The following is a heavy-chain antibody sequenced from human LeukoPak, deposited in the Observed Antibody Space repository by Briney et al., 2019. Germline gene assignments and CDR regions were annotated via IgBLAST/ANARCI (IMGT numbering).Heavy chain of an antibody. CDR2: IRSKAYGGTT. V-gene: IGHV3-49*03. CDR3: TRDHDYSNYRRSMDV. D-gene: IGHD4-11*01. Sequence: PGGSLRLSCTASGFTFGDYAMSWFRQAPGKGLEWVGFIRSKAYGGTTEYAASVKGRFTISRDDSKSIAYLQMNSLKTEDTAVYYCTRDHDYSNYRRSMDVWGQGTTVTVSS. CDR1: GFTFGDYA. J-gene: IGHJ6*02.